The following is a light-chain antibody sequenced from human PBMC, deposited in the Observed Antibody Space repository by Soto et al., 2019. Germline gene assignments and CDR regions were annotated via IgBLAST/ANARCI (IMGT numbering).Light chain of an antibody. J-gene: IGKJ2*01. CDR3: QQYYPTPPYT. CDR1: QSILYSSNNKNY. CDR2: WAS. V-gene: IGKV4-1*01. Sequence: DIVMTQSPDSLALSLGERATINCKSSQSILYSSNNKNYLAWYQQKPGQPPKLLIYWASTRESGVPDRFSGSGSGTDFTLTISSLHAEDVAVYYCQQYYPTPPYTFGQGTKLEI.